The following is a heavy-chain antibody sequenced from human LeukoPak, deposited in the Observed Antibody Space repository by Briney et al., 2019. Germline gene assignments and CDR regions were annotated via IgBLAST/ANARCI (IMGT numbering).Heavy chain of an antibody. J-gene: IGHJ4*02. CDR3: ATPPTGYYSEYYFDY. V-gene: IGHV1-46*01. D-gene: IGHD3-9*01. CDR2: INPSGGST. Sequence: EASVKVSCKASGYTFTSYYMHWVRQAPGQGLEWMGIINPSGGSTSYAQKFQGRVTMTEDTSTDTAYMELSSLRSEDTAVYYCATPPTGYYSEYYFDYWGQGTLVTVSS. CDR1: GYTFTSYY.